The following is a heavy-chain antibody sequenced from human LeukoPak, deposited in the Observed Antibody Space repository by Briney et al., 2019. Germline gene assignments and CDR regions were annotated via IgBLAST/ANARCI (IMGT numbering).Heavy chain of an antibody. Sequence: SVKVSCKASGGTFSRYAISLVRQAPGQGLEWMGGIIPIFGTANYAQKFQGRVTITTDESTSTAYMELSSLRSEDTAVYYCARDPLSYSSGCERYFQHWGQGTLVTVSS. CDR3: ARDPLSYSSGCERYFQH. CDR2: IIPIFGTA. D-gene: IGHD6-19*01. J-gene: IGHJ1*01. V-gene: IGHV1-69*05. CDR1: GGTFSRYA.